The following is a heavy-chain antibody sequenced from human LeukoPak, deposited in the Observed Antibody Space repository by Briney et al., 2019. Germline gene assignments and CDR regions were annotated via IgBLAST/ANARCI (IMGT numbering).Heavy chain of an antibody. D-gene: IGHD3-10*01. V-gene: IGHV4-59*11. CDR2: IYYSGST. CDR1: GGSISGHY. CDR3: ATGRLNYGYLDY. Sequence: PSETLSLTCTVSGGSISGHYCSWIRRPPGKELEWIGHIYYSGSTNYNPSLKSRVTISVDTSKNEFSLKVTSVTTADTAMYYCATGRLNYGYLDYWGQGTLVTVSS. J-gene: IGHJ4*02.